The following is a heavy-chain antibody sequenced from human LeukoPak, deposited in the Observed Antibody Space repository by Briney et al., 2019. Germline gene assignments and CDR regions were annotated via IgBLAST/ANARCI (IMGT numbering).Heavy chain of an antibody. V-gene: IGHV3-49*04. J-gene: IGHJ4*02. D-gene: IGHD1-26*01. CDR2: IRSKAYGGTT. CDR1: GFTFGDYA. Sequence: PGGSLRLSCTASGFTFGDYAMSWVRQAPGKGLEWVGFIRSKAYGGTTEYAASVKGRFTISRDDSKSIAYLQMNSLKTEDTAVYYCTREGGELLRPVDYWGQGTLVTVSS. CDR3: TREGGELLRPVDY.